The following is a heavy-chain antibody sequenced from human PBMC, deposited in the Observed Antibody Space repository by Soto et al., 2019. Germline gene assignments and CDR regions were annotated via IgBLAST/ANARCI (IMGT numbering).Heavy chain of an antibody. CDR3: AKDGGGYYGSGSYFGYYGMDV. V-gene: IGHV3-23*01. D-gene: IGHD3-10*01. Sequence: GGSLRLSCAASGFTFSSYAMSWVRQAPGKGLEWVSAISGSGGSTYYADSVKGRFTISRDNSKNTLYLQMNSLRAEDTAVYYCAKDGGGYYGSGSYFGYYGMDVWGQGTTVTVS. CDR2: ISGSGGST. CDR1: GFTFSSYA. J-gene: IGHJ6*02.